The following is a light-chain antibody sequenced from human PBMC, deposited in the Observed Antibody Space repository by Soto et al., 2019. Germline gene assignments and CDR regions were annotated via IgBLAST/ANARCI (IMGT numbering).Light chain of an antibody. CDR3: QKYDSYPYT. Sequence: DIQMTQSPSTLSASVGDRVTITCRASQSISSWLAWYQQKPGQAPKFLMYKASRLESGVPSRFSGSGSGTEFTLNISGLQPDDFATYYCQKYDSYPYTFGQGTKLEIK. V-gene: IGKV1-5*03. J-gene: IGKJ2*01. CDR2: KAS. CDR1: QSISSW.